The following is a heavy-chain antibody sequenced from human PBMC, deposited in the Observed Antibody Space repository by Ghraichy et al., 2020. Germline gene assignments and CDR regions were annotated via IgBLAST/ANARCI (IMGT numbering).Heavy chain of an antibody. J-gene: IGHJ4*02. Sequence: GESLNIYCAASGFTFSNYAMTWVRQAPGKGLRWVSGIGRSGGNTYYADSVKGRFSISRDNSKNTLYLQMNSLRAEDTAIYFCAKERLPYGSGTHDYWGQGTLVTVSS. CDR1: GFTFSNYA. CDR2: IGRSGGNT. D-gene: IGHD3-10*01. CDR3: AKERLPYGSGTHDY. V-gene: IGHV3-23*01.